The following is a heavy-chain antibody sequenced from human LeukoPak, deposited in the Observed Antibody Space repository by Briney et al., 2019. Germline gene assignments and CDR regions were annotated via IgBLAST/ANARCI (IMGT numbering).Heavy chain of an antibody. CDR3: ARERSISGDSCYAS. J-gene: IGHJ4*02. D-gene: IGHD2-15*01. V-gene: IGHV3-48*04. CDR2: ISSSSSTI. CDR1: GFTFSSYS. Sequence: GGSLRLSCAASGFTFSSYSMNWVRQAPGKGLEWVSYISSSSSTIYYADSVKGRFTISRDNAKNSLYLQMNSLRAEDTAVYYCARERSISGDSCYASWGQGTLVTVSS.